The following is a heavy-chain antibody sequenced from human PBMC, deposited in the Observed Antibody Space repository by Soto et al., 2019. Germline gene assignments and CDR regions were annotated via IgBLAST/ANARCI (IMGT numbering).Heavy chain of an antibody. CDR3: ARDPSRRDGYNL. V-gene: IGHV1-58*01. J-gene: IGHJ4*02. D-gene: IGHD5-12*01. CDR2: IVVGSGNT. Sequence: SVKVSCTASGFTFTNSAVQWVRQARGQRLEWIGWIVVGSGNTNYAQKFQERVTITRDMSTSTAYMELSSLRSEDTAVYYCARDPSRRDGYNLWGQGTLVTVSS. CDR1: GFTFTNSA.